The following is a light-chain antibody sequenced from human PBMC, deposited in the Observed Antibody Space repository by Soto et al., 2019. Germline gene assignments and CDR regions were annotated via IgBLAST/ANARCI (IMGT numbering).Light chain of an antibody. CDR1: QSISDL. CDR3: QPYTGYWT. V-gene: IGKV1-5*03. CDR2: KAS. J-gene: IGKJ1*01. Sequence: DIQMTQSPSTLSASVGDRVTITCRASQSISDLLAGYQQKPGKAPKLLIYKASSLKSGVPSRFSGSGSGTEYTLTITSLQPDDFSSHYCQPYTGYWTFGQGTKVEIK.